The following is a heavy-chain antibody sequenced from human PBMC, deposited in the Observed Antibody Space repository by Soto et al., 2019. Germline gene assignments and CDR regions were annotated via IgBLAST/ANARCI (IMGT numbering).Heavy chain of an antibody. J-gene: IGHJ6*02. CDR2: ITWNSGTI. CDR3: AKDLYGSAIYGMDV. CDR1: GFTFDDYA. V-gene: IGHV3-9*01. Sequence: EVQLVESGGGLVQPGRSLRLSCAASGFTFDDYAMHWVRQTPGKGLEWVSGITWNSGTIGYADSVKGRFTISRDNGKNSVYLQMNSLRPEDTALYYCAKDLYGSAIYGMDVWGPGTTVTVSS. D-gene: IGHD3-10*01.